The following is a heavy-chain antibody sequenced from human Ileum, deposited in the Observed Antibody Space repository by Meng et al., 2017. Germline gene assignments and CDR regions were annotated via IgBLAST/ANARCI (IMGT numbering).Heavy chain of an antibody. CDR3: ARERQDNRWFDP. CDR1: GSTFSSYS. J-gene: IGHJ5*02. V-gene: IGHV3-21*01. CDR2: ISSSSSYI. D-gene: IGHD1-1*01. Sequence: EVQLVESGGDLVKPGGSLRLSCAASGSTFSSYSMNWVRQAPGKGLEWVSSISSSSSYIYYADSMKGRFTISRDNAKNSLYLQRNSLRAEDTAVYYCARERQDNRWFDPWGQGTLVTVSS.